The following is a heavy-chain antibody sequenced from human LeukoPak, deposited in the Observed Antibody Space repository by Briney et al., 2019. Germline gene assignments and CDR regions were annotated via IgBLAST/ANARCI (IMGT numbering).Heavy chain of an antibody. CDR1: GYSFPTYW. D-gene: IGHD6-13*01. J-gene: IGHJ4*02. CDR3: ARLPGDSGTWYDY. V-gene: IGHV5-51*01. CDR2: IYPGDSDT. Sequence: NRGESLKISCEGSGYSFPTYWIAWVRQMPGKGLEWMGIIYPGDSDTRYSSSFQGQVTISADRSISTAYLQWNSLKASDTAMYYCARLPGDSGTWYDYWGQGTLVTVSS.